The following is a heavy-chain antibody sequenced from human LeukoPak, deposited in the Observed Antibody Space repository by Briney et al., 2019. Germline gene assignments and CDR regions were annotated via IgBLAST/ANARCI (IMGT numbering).Heavy chain of an antibody. CDR3: ARTLSGYDFYYYGMDV. V-gene: IGHV1-69*13. J-gene: IGHJ6*02. CDR1: GGTFSSYA. D-gene: IGHD5-12*01. Sequence: GASVKVSCKASGGTFSSYAISWVRQAPGQGLEWMGGIIPIFGTANYAQKFQGRVTITADESTSTAYMELSSLRSEDTAVYYCARTLSGYDFYYYGMDVWGQGTTVTVSS. CDR2: IIPIFGTA.